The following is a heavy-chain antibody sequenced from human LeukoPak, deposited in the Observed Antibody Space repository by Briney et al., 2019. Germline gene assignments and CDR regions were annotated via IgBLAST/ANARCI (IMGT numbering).Heavy chain of an antibody. V-gene: IGHV3-21*01. Sequence: GGSLRLSCVVSGFTFSGFGMNWVRQAPGKGLEWVSSISSSSSHIYYADSVKGRFTISRHNAKKSLYLQMNSLTAEDTAVYYCANLGESFDYWGQGTLVTVSS. CDR2: ISSSSSHI. CDR3: ANLGESFDY. J-gene: IGHJ4*02. CDR1: GFTFSGFG.